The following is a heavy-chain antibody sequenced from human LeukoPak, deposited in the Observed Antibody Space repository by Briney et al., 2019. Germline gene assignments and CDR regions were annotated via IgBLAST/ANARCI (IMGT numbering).Heavy chain of an antibody. D-gene: IGHD4-23*01. CDR3: AKNIGGFDY. V-gene: IGHV3-23*01. CDR1: GFSFSSYG. J-gene: IGHJ4*02. CDR2: FSASDGSR. Sequence: PGGTLRLSCEASGFSFSSYGMSWVRQAPGEGLEWVSGFSASDGSRYYADSVKGRFTISRDNSKKTLYLQMNSLRAEDTAVYYCAKNIGGFDYWGQGTLVTVSS.